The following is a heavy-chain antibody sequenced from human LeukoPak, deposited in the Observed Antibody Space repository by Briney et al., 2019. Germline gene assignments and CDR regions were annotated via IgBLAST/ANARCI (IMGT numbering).Heavy chain of an antibody. CDR3: ARSGNYDSSGPDAFDI. CDR1: GYTFTSYY. V-gene: IGHV1-46*01. D-gene: IGHD3-22*01. J-gene: IGHJ3*02. Sequence: ASVKVSCKASGYTFTSYYMHWVRQAPGQGLEWMGIINPSGGSTSYAQKFQGRVTMTRDTSTSTVYMELSSLRSEDTAVYYCARSGNYDSSGPDAFDIWGQGTMVTVSS. CDR2: INPSGGST.